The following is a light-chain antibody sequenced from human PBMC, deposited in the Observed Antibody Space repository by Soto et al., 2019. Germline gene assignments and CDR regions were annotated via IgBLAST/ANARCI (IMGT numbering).Light chain of an antibody. CDR1: QSVSSN. V-gene: IGKV3-15*01. Sequence: EIVMTQSPATLSVSPGERATLSCSASQSVSSNLAWYQQKPGQTPKLLIYVASTGATGSPARFSGSGAGPDFTLTISSLQSEDFAVYYCQQDNVWPLTFVGGTKVEF. CDR2: VAS. CDR3: QQDNVWPLT. J-gene: IGKJ4*01.